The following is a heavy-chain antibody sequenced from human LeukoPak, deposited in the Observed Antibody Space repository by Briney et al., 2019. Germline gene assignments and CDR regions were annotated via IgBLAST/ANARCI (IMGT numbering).Heavy chain of an antibody. V-gene: IGHV3-53*01. CDR1: GFTVSSNY. Sequence: GGSLRLSCAASGFTVSSNYMSWVRQAPGKGLEWVSVIYSGGSTYYADSVKGRFTISRDNSKNTLYFQMNSLRAEDTAVYYCARSTENYDFWSGYYGAFDIWGQGTMVTVSS. J-gene: IGHJ3*02. CDR3: ARSTENYDFWSGYYGAFDI. D-gene: IGHD3-3*01. CDR2: IYSGGST.